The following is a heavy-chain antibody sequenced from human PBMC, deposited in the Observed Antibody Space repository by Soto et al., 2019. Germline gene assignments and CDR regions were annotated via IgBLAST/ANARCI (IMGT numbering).Heavy chain of an antibody. D-gene: IGHD2-15*01. CDR2: ISYDGSNK. CDR3: AKDWVSGGRTPYYYYMDV. CDR1: GFTFSSYG. J-gene: IGHJ6*03. Sequence: PGGSLRLSCAASGFTFSSYGMHWVRQAPGKGLEWVEVISYDGSNKYYADSVKGRFTISRDNSKNTLYLQMNSLRAEDTAVYYFAKDWVSGGRTPYYYYMDVWGKGTTVTVSS. V-gene: IGHV3-30*18.